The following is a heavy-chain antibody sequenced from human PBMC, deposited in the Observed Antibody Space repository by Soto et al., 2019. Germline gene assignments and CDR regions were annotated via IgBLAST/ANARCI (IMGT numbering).Heavy chain of an antibody. Sequence: ASVKVSCKASGYTFTGHYIHWVRQAPEQGPEWMGEIGPETGATRYAQKFQGRVTMTRDMSITTVYMELNNLSPDDTAVYYCGRGRSGQIVVFFWGQGTPVTSPQ. J-gene: IGHJ4*02. V-gene: IGHV1-2*02. CDR1: GYTFTGHY. D-gene: IGHD1-26*01. CDR2: IGPETGAT. CDR3: GRGRSGQIVVFF.